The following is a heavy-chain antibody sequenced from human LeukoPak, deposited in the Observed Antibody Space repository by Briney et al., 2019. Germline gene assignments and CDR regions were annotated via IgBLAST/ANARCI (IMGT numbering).Heavy chain of an antibody. Sequence: GGSLRLSCAASGFTFSSYAMSWVRQAPGKGLEWVSIISGSSDSTYYADSVKGRFTISRDNSKNTLYLQMNSLRAEDTAVYYCAITQSGYYDYWGQGTLVTVSS. V-gene: IGHV3-23*01. D-gene: IGHD3-22*01. CDR1: GFTFSSYA. J-gene: IGHJ4*02. CDR2: ISGSSDST. CDR3: AITQSGYYDY.